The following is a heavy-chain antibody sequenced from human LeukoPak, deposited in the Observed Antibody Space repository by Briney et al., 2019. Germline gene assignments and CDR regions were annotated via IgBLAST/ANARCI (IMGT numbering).Heavy chain of an antibody. CDR2: ISGSGGST. J-gene: IGHJ4*02. V-gene: IGHV3-23*01. Sequence: GGSLRLSCAASEFTFSSYAMSWVRQAPGKGLEWVSAISGSGGSTYYADSVKGRFTISRDNSKNTLYLQMNSLRAEDTAVYYCAKDLRRYYDSSGYWGQGTLVTVSS. CDR1: EFTFSSYA. CDR3: AKDLRRYYDSSGY. D-gene: IGHD3-22*01.